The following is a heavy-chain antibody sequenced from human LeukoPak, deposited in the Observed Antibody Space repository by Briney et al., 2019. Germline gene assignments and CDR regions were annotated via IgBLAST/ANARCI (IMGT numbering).Heavy chain of an antibody. V-gene: IGHV1-18*01. Sequence: GASVKVSCKASGYTFTSYGISWVRQAPGQGLEWMGWVSGDNDNTKFAQNFQGRVTMTTDTSTTTAYMELRSLRSDDTAVYYCARDPRFVVPAGSPYYYYYYMDVWGKGTTVTVFS. CDR2: VSGDNDNT. CDR1: GYTFTSYG. CDR3: ARDPRFVVPAGSPYYYYYYMDV. J-gene: IGHJ6*03. D-gene: IGHD2-2*01.